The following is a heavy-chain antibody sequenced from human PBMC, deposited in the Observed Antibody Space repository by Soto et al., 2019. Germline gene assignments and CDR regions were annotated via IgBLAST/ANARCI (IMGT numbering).Heavy chain of an antibody. J-gene: IGHJ4*02. CDR1: GYTFTGYY. CDR3: ARVPLPGGYDFWSGWFDY. CDR2: INPNSGGT. D-gene: IGHD3-3*01. Sequence: ASGKVSCKASGYTFTGYYMHWVLQAPGQVLEWLRWINPNSGGTNSAQKFQGRVTMTRDTSISTAYMELSRLRSDDTAVYYCARVPLPGGYDFWSGWFDYWGQGTLVTVSS. V-gene: IGHV1-2*02.